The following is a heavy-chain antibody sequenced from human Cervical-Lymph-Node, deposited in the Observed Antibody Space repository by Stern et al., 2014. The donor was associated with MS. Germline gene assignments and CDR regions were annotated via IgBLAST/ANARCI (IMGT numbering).Heavy chain of an antibody. CDR2: IYWGDDK. V-gene: IGHV2-5*02. CDR3: ASGTYFDNWSGHLDY. J-gene: IGHJ4*02. Sequence: QVTLKESGPTLVKPTQTLTLTCTFSGFSLSTGGVGVAWVRQPPGKALEWLALIYWGDDKRDNPCLKRRRHITEDPSKIHVVLTMTDKDPVDTGTYYCASGTYFDNWSGHLDYWGQGTLVTVSS. D-gene: IGHD3-3*01. CDR1: GFSLSTGGVG.